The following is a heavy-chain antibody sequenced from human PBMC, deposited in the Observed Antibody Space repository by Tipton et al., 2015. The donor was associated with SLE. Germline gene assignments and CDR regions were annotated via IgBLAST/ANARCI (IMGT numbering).Heavy chain of an antibody. D-gene: IGHD6-19*01. CDR1: GGSFSGYY. J-gene: IGHJ4*02. Sequence: TLSLTCAVYGGSFSGYYWSWIRQPPGKGLEWIGEINHSGSTNYNPSLKSRVTISVDTSKNQFSLKLSSVTAADTAVYYCATPSIAVAPDYWGQGTLVTVSS. V-gene: IGHV4-34*01. CDR3: ATPSIAVAPDY. CDR2: INHSGST.